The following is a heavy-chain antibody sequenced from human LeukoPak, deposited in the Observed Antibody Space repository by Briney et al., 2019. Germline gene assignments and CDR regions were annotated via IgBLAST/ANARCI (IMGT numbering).Heavy chain of an antibody. V-gene: IGHV3-15*01. CDR3: TTGNLITMVQGDYFYYYMDV. CDR1: GFTFSSYA. D-gene: IGHD3-10*01. CDR2: IKSKTDGGTT. J-gene: IGHJ6*03. Sequence: GGSLRLSCAASGFTFSSYAMSWVRQAPGKGLEWVGRIKSKTDGGTTDYAAPVKGRFTISRDDSKNTLYLQMNSLKTEDTAVYYCTTGNLITMVQGDYFYYYMDVWGKGTTVTVSS.